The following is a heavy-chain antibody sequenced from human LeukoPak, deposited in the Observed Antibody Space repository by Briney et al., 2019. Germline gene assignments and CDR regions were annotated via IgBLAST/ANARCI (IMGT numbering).Heavy chain of an antibody. V-gene: IGHV4-39*01. CDR2: IYYSGST. D-gene: IGHD2/OR15-2a*01. J-gene: IGHJ2*01. Sequence: SETLSLTCTVSGGSITTSSYYWGWIRQPPGKGLEWIGIIYYSGSTYYNPSLKGRVTISVGTSKNQFSLKLSSVTAADTAVYYCARAFRARYFDLWGRGTLVTVSS. CDR3: ARAFRARYFDL. CDR1: GGSITTSSYY.